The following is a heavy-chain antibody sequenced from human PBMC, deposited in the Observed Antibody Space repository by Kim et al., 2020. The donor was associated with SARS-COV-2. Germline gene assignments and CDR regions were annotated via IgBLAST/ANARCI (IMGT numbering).Heavy chain of an antibody. V-gene: IGHV4-34*01. Sequence: SETLSLTCLVSGGSLSGSHWSWVRQPPGKGLQWIGEIMDTGNTNYYPSFKSRAAISVDMSKSQLYLKLTSLTGADAGAYFCARGETNSFSWELDVWG. J-gene: IGHJ6*02. CDR2: IMDTGNT. CDR1: GGSLSGSH. D-gene: IGHD2-8*01. CDR3: ARGETNSFSWELDV.